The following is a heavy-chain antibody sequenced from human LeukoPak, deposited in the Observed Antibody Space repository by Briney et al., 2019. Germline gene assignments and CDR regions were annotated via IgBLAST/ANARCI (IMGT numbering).Heavy chain of an antibody. CDR2: IYRGGST. Sequence: QPGGSLRLSCAASGFTVSNNYMSWVCQAPGKGLDWVSIIYRGGSTYYADSVKDRFTISRDNSKNTVYLQMNSLRAEDTAVYYCAGSYVSRSFDYWGQGTLVTVSS. CDR1: GFTVSNNY. CDR3: AGSYVSRSFDY. V-gene: IGHV3-66*01. J-gene: IGHJ4*02. D-gene: IGHD3-16*01.